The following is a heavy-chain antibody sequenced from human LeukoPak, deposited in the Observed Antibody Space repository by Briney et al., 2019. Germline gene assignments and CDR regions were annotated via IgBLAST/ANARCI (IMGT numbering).Heavy chain of an antibody. Sequence: GGSLRLSCAPSGFTFSSYAMQRVRQAPGKGLEWVAVVSYDGSNKYYADSVKGRFTISRDNSKNTLYLQMNSLRAEDTAVYYCARDPRITMIVVVILYYFDYWGQGTLVTVSS. CDR3: ARDPRITMIVVVILYYFDY. J-gene: IGHJ4*02. D-gene: IGHD3-22*01. CDR1: GFTFSSYA. V-gene: IGHV3-30-3*01. CDR2: VSYDGSNK.